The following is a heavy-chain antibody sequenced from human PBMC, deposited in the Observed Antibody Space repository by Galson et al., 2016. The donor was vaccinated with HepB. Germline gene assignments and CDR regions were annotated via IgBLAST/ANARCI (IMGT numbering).Heavy chain of an antibody. D-gene: IGHD1-14*01. CDR2: IGTAGDT. CDR3: ARSVWQNHDYGRDG. J-gene: IGHJ6*02. CDR1: GFNFSSYD. V-gene: IGHV3-13*04. Sequence: SLRLSCAASGFNFSSYDMHWVRQATGKGLEWVAAIGTAGDTYYPDSVKGRFFISRENAKNSLYLQMNSLRAGDTAWYDCARSVWQNHDYGRDGGGQGTTVTVS.